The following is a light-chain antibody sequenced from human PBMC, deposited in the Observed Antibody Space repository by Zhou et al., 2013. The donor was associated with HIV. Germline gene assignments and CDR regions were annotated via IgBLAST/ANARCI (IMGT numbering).Light chain of an antibody. J-gene: IGKJ3*01. CDR1: QDINNY. V-gene: IGKV1-33*01. Sequence: DIQLTQSPSSLSASAGDRVTITCQASQDINNYLNWFLQKPGKAPKLLIYDASNLEAGVPTSFSGSGSGTDFTFTISSLQPEDLATYYCQQYDNLPLTFGPGTRVDFK. CDR2: DAS. CDR3: QQYDNLPLT.